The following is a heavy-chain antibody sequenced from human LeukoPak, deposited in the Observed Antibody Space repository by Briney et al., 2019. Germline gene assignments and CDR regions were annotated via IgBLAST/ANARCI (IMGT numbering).Heavy chain of an antibody. CDR3: ARTTSGY. Sequence: GGSLRLSCAASGFTLSSYAMHWVRQAPGKGLEWVAVISYDGSNKYYADSVKGRFTISRDNSKNTLYLQMNSLRAEDTAVYYCARTTSGYWGQGTLVTVSS. D-gene: IGHD2-15*01. CDR2: ISYDGSNK. V-gene: IGHV3-30*01. J-gene: IGHJ4*02. CDR1: GFTLSSYA.